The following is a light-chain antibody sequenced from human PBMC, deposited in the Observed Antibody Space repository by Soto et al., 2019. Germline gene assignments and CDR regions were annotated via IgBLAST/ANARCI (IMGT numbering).Light chain of an antibody. Sequence: IQLTQSPSSLSASVGDRVTITCRASQGISSYLGWYQQKPGKAPNLLIYDASTLHSGVPSRFSGGGSGTDFTLTISSLQSEDFAVYYCQQYNNWPRTFGQGTKVDIK. V-gene: IGKV1-9*01. CDR1: QGISSY. CDR2: DAS. J-gene: IGKJ1*01. CDR3: QQYNNWPRT.